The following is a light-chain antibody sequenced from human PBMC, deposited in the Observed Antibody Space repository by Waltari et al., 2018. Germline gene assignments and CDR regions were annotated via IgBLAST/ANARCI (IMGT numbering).Light chain of an antibody. CDR3: SSYTSSSTSV. CDR2: DVT. J-gene: IGLJ3*02. CDR1: SSDVGGYNY. V-gene: IGLV2-14*03. Sequence: QSALTQPASVSGSPGQSVTISCTGTSSDVGGYNYVSWYQLHPGKAPKLMIYDVTNRPSGFSIRYAGSKSGTTASVTISGLEAEEEADYYCSSYTSSSTSVFGGGTKVTVL.